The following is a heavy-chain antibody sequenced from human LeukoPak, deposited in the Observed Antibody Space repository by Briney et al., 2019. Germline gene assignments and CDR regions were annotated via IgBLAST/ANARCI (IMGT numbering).Heavy chain of an antibody. J-gene: IGHJ4*02. CDR1: GFTFNTYA. CDR2: ISGRGSST. D-gene: IGHD1-1*01. CDR3: AKGRLEPLYFDY. V-gene: IGHV3-23*01. Sequence: GGSLRLSCAASGFTFNTYAVSWVRQAPGKGLEWVSSISGRGSSTCYADSVKGRFTISRDNSKNTLSLQMNSLRPEDTAVYYCAKGRLEPLYFDYYGQGTLVTVSS.